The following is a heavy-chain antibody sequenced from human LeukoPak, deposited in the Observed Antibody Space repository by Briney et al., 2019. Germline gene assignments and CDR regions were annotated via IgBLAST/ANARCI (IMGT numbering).Heavy chain of an antibody. V-gene: IGHV4-34*01. CDR3: ARHRRMVRGVTPHYYYMDV. D-gene: IGHD3-10*01. CDR1: GGSFSGYY. Sequence: SETLSLTCAVYGGSFSGYYWSWIRQPPGKGLEWIGEINHSGSTNYNPSLKSRVTISVDTSKNQFSLKLSSVTAADTAVYYCARHRRMVRGVTPHYYYMDVWGKGTTVTISS. J-gene: IGHJ6*03. CDR2: INHSGST.